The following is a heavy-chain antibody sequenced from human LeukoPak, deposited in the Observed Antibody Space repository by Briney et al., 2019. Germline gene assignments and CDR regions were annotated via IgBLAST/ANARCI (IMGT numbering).Heavy chain of an antibody. J-gene: IGHJ3*02. Sequence: PGGSLRLSCVASGFTLSRYWMSWVRQAPGKGLEWVANIKQDGSEKYYVDSVKGRFTISRDNAKDSLYLQMDSLRAEDTAIYYCARVLAVSSSGYYNDAFDIWGQGTMVTVSS. V-gene: IGHV3-7*01. CDR2: IKQDGSEK. CDR1: GFTLSRYW. D-gene: IGHD3-22*01. CDR3: ARVLAVSSSGYYNDAFDI.